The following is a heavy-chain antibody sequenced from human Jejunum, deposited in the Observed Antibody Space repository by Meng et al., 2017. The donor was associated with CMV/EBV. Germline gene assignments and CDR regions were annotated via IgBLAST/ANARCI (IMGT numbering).Heavy chain of an antibody. CDR2: IHDTGSN. CDR3: ARGSIFVSFDS. CDR1: GGSIGMCDYF. Sequence: QVPVAESGPRLVEPSPTLSLPCSCSGGSIGMCDYFWRRIRPPPGKGLEWIGYIHDTGSNYYNPSLKSRVDISLGTSRNHFSLTLSSVTAEDTAVYFCARGSIFVSFDSWGQGTLVTVSS. J-gene: IGHJ4*02. D-gene: IGHD3-3*01. V-gene: IGHV4-30-4*01.